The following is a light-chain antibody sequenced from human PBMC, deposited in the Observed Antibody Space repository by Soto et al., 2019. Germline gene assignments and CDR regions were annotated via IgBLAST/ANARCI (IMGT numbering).Light chain of an antibody. Sequence: VLTQSPGTLSLSPGDRATLSCRASQNLIGTYLSWYQQRPGLAPRLLIFGVSIRATGIPDRFSGSGSGTAFTLTISRLEPEAVEEYYYQQYFSSPFGQGTRVDMK. CDR3: QQYFSSP. V-gene: IGKV3-20*01. CDR2: GVS. CDR1: QNLIGTY. J-gene: IGKJ2*01.